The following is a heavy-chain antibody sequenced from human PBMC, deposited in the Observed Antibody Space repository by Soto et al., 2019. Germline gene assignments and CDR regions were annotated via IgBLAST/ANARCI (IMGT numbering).Heavy chain of an antibody. D-gene: IGHD6-13*01. CDR3: ATAIAAAGTWVHWDY. J-gene: IGHJ4*02. Sequence: SETLSLTCTVSGGSISSYYWSWIRQPPGKGLEWIGYIYYSGSTNYNPSLKSRVTISVDTSKNQFSLKLSSVTAADTAVYYCATAIAAAGTWVHWDYWGQGTLVTVSS. CDR1: GGSISSYY. V-gene: IGHV4-59*01. CDR2: IYYSGST.